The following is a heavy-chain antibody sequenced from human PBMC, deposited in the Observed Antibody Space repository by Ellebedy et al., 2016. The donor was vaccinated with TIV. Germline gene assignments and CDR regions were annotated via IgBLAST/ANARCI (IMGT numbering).Heavy chain of an antibody. J-gene: IGHJ5*02. CDR2: ISGRGTRT. V-gene: IGHV3-23*01. CDR1: GFTFITYA. CDR3: ARDSITMFFDP. D-gene: IGHD3-10*02. Sequence: GESLKISXAASGFTFITYAMSWVRQAPGKGLEWVSGISGRGTRTYYADSVEGRFTISRDNSNNTLYLQMNSLRAEDTAVYYCARDSITMFFDPWGRGTLVTVSS.